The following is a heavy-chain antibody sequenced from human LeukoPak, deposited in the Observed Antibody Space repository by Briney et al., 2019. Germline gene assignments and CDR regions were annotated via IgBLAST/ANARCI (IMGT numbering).Heavy chain of an antibody. CDR2: IYYTGTT. D-gene: IGHD5-12*01. CDR1: GASISNSSHY. J-gene: IGHJ2*01. V-gene: IGHV4-39*01. CDR3: ARQSGVATARDWYFDL. Sequence: PSETLSLTCIVSGASISNSSHYWGWIRQPPGKGLEWIGNIYYTGTTYYAPSLKSRVTISVDTSKNQFSLKLSSVTAADTAVYYCARQSGVATARDWYFDLWGRGTLVTVSS.